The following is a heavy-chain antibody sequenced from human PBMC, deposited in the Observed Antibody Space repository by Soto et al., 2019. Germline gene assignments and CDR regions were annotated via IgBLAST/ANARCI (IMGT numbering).Heavy chain of an antibody. J-gene: IGHJ4*02. CDR2: MNPSTGKS. V-gene: IGHV1-8*01. CDR1: GYTFTSYD. D-gene: IGHD1-1*01. CDR3: ARRAETNGWNGFGADKYYFDF. Sequence: ASVEVSCKTSGYTFTSYDIYWVRQATGQGLEWMGWMNPSTGKSRYAQKFQDRVTMTSDTSISTAHMELSSLRYEDTAVYYCARRAETNGWNGFGADKYYFDFWGQGTLVTVSS.